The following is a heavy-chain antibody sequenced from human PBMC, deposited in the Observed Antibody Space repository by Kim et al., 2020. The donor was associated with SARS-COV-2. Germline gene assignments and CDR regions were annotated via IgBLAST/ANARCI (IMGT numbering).Heavy chain of an antibody. J-gene: IGHJ3*02. V-gene: IGHV3-48*03. CDR2: ISRSGSTI. CDR1: GFTFSSYE. D-gene: IGHD6-19*01. Sequence: GGSLRLSCAASGFTFSSYEMNWVRQAPGKGLEWVSYISRSGSTIYYADSVKGRFTISRDNAKNSLYLQMDSLRAEDTAVYYCAKDHGVAVAGDAFDIWGQGKVVTVSS. CDR3: AKDHGVAVAGDAFDI.